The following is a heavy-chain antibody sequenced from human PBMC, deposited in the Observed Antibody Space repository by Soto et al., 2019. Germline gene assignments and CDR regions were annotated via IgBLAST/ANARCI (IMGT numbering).Heavy chain of an antibody. D-gene: IGHD6-19*01. J-gene: IGHJ6*02. CDR3: AKDSSGYSSGTILDYGMDV. CDR1: GFTFSSYA. Sequence: EVQLLESGGGLVQPGGSLRLSCAASGFTFSSYAMSWVRQAPGKGLEWVSAISGSGGSTYYADSVKGRFTISRDNSKKQLYLQMNSLRADDTAVYYCAKDSSGYSSGTILDYGMDVWGQGTTVTVSS. CDR2: ISGSGGST. V-gene: IGHV3-23*01.